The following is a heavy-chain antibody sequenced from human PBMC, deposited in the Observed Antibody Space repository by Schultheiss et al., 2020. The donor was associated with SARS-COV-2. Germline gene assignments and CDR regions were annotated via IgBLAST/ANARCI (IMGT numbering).Heavy chain of an antibody. Sequence: SETLSLTCAVYGGSFSGYYWSWIRQPPGKGLEWIGSIYYSGSTYYNPSLKSRVTISVDKSKNQFTLKLSSVTAADTAVYYCARYGGYCSSTSCPWGYFQHWGQGTLVTVSS. V-gene: IGHV4-34*01. CDR3: ARYGGYCSSTSCPWGYFQH. CDR1: GGSFSGYY. D-gene: IGHD2-2*01. CDR2: IYYSGST. J-gene: IGHJ1*01.